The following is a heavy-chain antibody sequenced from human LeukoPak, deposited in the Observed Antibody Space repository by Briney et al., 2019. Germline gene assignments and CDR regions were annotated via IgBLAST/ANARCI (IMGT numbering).Heavy chain of an antibody. V-gene: IGHV3-23*01. D-gene: IGHD2-2*01. CDR2: VSGSGGST. CDR3: AKSPSSTSCRKFDY. J-gene: IGHJ4*02. Sequence: GGSLRLSCAASGFTFSNYAMSWVRQAPGKGLEWVSAVSGSGGSTYYADSVKGRFTISRDNPKNTLYLQMNSLRAEDTALYYCAKSPSSTSCRKFDYWGQGTLVTVSS. CDR1: GFTFSNYA.